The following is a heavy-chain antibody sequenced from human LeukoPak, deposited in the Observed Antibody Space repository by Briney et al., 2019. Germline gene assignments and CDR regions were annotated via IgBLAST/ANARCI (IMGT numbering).Heavy chain of an antibody. Sequence: GGSLSLSCAVSGFTFSGFWMSWSRQAPGKGLEWVAGINSDGSEGYYADVVKGRFTISRDNAKNSLYLQINSLRAEDTAVYYCARSSYSSSSSVWGQGTMVTVSS. J-gene: IGHJ3*01. CDR1: GFTFSGFW. D-gene: IGHD6-6*01. CDR3: ARSSYSSSSSV. V-gene: IGHV3-7*03. CDR2: INSDGSEG.